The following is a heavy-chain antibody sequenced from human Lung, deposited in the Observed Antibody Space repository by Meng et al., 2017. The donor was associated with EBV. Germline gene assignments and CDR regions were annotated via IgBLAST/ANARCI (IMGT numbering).Heavy chain of an antibody. D-gene: IGHD7-27*01. CDR1: GDSVSTTTAAA. CDR2: TYYRSKWYT. CDR3: TREASTGDFDY. J-gene: IGHJ4*02. V-gene: IGHV6-1*01. Sequence: QVQLQQSGPGLVKPSQTLSLPCAISGDSVSTTTAAAWNWIRQSPSRGLEWLGRTYYRSKWYTDYAVSVKSRIIINSDTSKNQFSLQLNSVTLEDTAVYYCTREASTGDFDYWGQGTLGTVSS.